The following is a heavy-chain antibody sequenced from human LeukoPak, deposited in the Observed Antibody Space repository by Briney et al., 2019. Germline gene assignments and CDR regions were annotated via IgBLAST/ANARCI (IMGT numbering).Heavy chain of an antibody. CDR1: EYTFTGYY. D-gene: IGHD2-15*01. Sequence: ASVKVSCKASEYTFTGYYMHWVRQAPGQGLEWMGWINPNSGGTNYAEKFQGRVTMTRDTSISTAYMELSRLRSDDTAVYYCATDPPVDCSGGSCYSYFDYWGQGTLVTVSS. J-gene: IGHJ4*02. V-gene: IGHV1-2*02. CDR3: ATDPPVDCSGGSCYSYFDY. CDR2: INPNSGGT.